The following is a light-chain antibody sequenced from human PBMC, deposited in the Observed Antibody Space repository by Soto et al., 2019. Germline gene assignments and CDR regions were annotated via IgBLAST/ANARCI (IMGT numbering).Light chain of an antibody. CDR3: QVWDSGSAHVL. CDR1: NIGSKG. CDR2: SDT. J-gene: IGLJ2*01. V-gene: IGLV3-21*01. Sequence: SYELTQPPSVSVAPGETARISCGGNNIGSKGVHWYQQKPGQAPVLVIYSDTDRPPVIPERFSGSNSANMATLTISRVEAGDEADYYCQVWDSGSAHVLFGGGTKLTVL.